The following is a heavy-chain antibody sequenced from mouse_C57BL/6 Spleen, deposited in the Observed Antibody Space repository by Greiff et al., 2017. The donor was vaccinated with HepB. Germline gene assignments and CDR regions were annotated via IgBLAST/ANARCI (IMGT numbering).Heavy chain of an antibody. Sequence: QVQLQQSGAELVMPGASVKLSCKASGYTFTSYWMHWVKQRPGQGLEWIGEIDPSDSYTNYNQKFKGKSTLTVDKSSSTAYMQLSSMTSEDSAVYYCARREGYDYGAWFAYGGQGTLVTVSA. D-gene: IGHD2-4*01. CDR3: ARREGYDYGAWFAY. CDR1: GYTFTSYW. CDR2: IDPSDSYT. V-gene: IGHV1-69*01. J-gene: IGHJ3*01.